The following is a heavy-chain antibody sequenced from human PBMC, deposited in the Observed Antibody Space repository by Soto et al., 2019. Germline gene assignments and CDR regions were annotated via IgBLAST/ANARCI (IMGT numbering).Heavy chain of an antibody. CDR2: ISYDGNNK. Sequence: QVQLLESGGGVVQPGRSLRLSCAASGFTFNSYGMHWVRQAPGKGLEWVAVISYDGNNKNYADSVKGRFIISRDNSKNTLYLQMNSLRAEDTAVYYCAKVLQYSNSPPDYWGQGTLVTVSS. CDR3: AKVLQYSNSPPDY. J-gene: IGHJ4*02. V-gene: IGHV3-30*18. D-gene: IGHD6-6*01. CDR1: GFTFNSYG.